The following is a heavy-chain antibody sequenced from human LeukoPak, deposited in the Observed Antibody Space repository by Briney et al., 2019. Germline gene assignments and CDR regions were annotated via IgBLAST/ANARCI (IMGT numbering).Heavy chain of an antibody. CDR2: IYTSGST. J-gene: IGHJ6*03. Sequence: PSQTLSLTCTVSGGSISSGSYYWSWIRQPAGKRLEWSGRIYTSGSTNYNPSLKSRVTISVDTSKNQFSLKLSSVTAADTAVYYCARAGYCSSTSCYWYYYYYMDVWGKGTTVTVSS. CDR3: ARAGYCSSTSCYWYYYYYMDV. CDR1: GGSISSGSYY. V-gene: IGHV4-61*02. D-gene: IGHD2-2*01.